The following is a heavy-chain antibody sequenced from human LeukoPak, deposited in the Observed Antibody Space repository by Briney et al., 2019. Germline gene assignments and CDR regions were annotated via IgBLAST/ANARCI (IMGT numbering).Heavy chain of an antibody. CDR3: ARLAAAGKDMYYYYGMDV. CDR1: GFTFSDYY. V-gene: IGHV3-11*01. J-gene: IGHJ6*02. D-gene: IGHD6-13*01. Sequence: GGSLRLSCAASGFTFSDYYMSWIRQAPGKGLEWVSYISSSGSTIYYADSVKGRFTISRDNAKNSLYLQMNSLRAEDTAVYYCARLAAAGKDMYYYYGMDVWGQGTTVTVSS. CDR2: ISSSGSTI.